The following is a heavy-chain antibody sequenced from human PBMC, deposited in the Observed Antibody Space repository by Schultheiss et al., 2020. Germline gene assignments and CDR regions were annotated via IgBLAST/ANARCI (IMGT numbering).Heavy chain of an antibody. J-gene: IGHJ6*02. CDR1: GYSFTSYW. D-gene: IGHD3-9*01. CDR2: IYPGDSDT. CDR3: ARQPTGLNYYYYGMDV. V-gene: IGHV5-51*01. Sequence: GESLKISCKGSGYSFTSYWIGWVRQMPGKGLEWMGIIYPGDSDTIYSPSFQGQVTISVDKSISTAYLQWSSLKASDTAMYYCARQPTGLNYYYYGMDVWGQGTTVTVSS.